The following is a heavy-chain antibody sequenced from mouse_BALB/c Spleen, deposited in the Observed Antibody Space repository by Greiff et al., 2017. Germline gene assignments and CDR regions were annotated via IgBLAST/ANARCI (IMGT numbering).Heavy chain of an antibody. J-gene: IGHJ2*01. Sequence: EVKVEESGAELVKPGASVKLSCTASGFNIKDSYMHWVKQRPEQGLEWIGRVDPANGTTKYDPKFQGKATITADTSSNTAYLQLSSLTSEDTAVYNGASEGNNPGYFDYWGQGTTLTVAA. CDR2: VDPANGTT. V-gene: IGHV14-3*02. CDR3: ASEGNNPGYFDY. CDR1: GFNIKDSY. D-gene: IGHD6-1*01.